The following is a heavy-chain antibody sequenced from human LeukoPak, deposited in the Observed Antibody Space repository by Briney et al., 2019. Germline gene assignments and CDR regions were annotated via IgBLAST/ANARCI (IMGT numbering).Heavy chain of an antibody. CDR1: GFTFSSYG. D-gene: IGHD3-9*01. CDR2: ISYDGSNK. CDR3: AKDRRYYDILTGSWLDY. V-gene: IGHV3-30*18. J-gene: IGHJ4*02. Sequence: GGSLRLSCAASGFTFSSYGMHWVRQAPGRGLEWVAVISYDGSNKYYADSVKGRFTISRDNSKNTLYLQMNSLRAEDTAVYYCAKDRRYYDILTGSWLDYWGQGTLVTVSS.